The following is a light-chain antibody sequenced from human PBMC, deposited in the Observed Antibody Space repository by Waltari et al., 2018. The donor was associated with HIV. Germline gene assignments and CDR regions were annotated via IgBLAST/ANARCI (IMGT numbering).Light chain of an antibody. CDR2: DVS. CDR3: CSYAGSYTHVV. CDR1: SSDVGGYKY. J-gene: IGLJ2*01. V-gene: IGLV2-11*01. Sequence: QSALTPPRSVSGSPGQSVTISCNGTSSDVGGYKYVSWYQQHPGKAPKLMIYDVSKRPSGVPDRFSGSKSGNTASLTISGLHAEDEADYYCCSYAGSYTHVVFCGGTKLTVL.